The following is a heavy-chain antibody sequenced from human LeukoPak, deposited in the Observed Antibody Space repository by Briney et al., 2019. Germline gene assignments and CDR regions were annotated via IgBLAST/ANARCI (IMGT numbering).Heavy chain of an antibody. CDR1: GFTFSSFG. CDR3: AKDRVGAILYFDY. CDR2: ISSTGGTA. D-gene: IGHD1-26*01. V-gene: IGHV3-23*01. J-gene: IGHJ4*02. Sequence: GGSLRLSCAASGFTFSSFGMSWVRQAPGKGLEWVSAISSTGGTAYYADSVKGRFTISRDNSTNTLYLQMNSLRAEDTAVYYCAKDRVGAILYFDYWGLGTLVTVSS.